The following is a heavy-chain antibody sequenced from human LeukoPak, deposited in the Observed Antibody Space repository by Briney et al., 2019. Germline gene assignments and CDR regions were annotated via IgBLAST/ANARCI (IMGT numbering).Heavy chain of an antibody. J-gene: IGHJ4*02. CDR2: MSYSGST. CDR3: ARGSDFGDY. Sequence: SETLSLTCTVSGVSISSYYWSWIRQPPGKGLEWIGYMSYSGSTNYNPSLKSRVTMSINTSKNQFSLRLSSVTAADTAVYYCARGSDFGDYWGQGTLVTVSS. V-gene: IGHV4-59*01. CDR1: GVSISSYY. D-gene: IGHD4-17*01.